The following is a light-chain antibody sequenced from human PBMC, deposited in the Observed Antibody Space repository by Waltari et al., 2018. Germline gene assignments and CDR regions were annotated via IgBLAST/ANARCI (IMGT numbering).Light chain of an antibody. V-gene: IGKV3-11*01. CDR3: QQGTTWL. Sequence: EIILTQSPVTLSLSPGDRATLSCRATQSIGTYLAWYQQKTGQAPRLLIYDPSNRATGIPARFSGSGSGTDFTLTISSLEPEDFAVYHCQQGTTWLFGPGTKVEIK. J-gene: IGKJ3*01. CDR2: DPS. CDR1: QSIGTY.